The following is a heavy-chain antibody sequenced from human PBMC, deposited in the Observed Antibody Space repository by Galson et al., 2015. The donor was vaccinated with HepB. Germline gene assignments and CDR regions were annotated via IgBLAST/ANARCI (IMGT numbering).Heavy chain of an antibody. CDR3: ARQGKELWELDYFDY. V-gene: IGHV5-51*01. CDR2: IYPGDSDT. D-gene: IGHD1-26*01. J-gene: IGHJ4*02. CDR1: GYSFTSYW. Sequence: QSGAEVKKPGESLKISCKGSGYSFTSYWIGWVRQMPGKGLEWMGIIYPGDSDTRYSPSFQGRVTISADKSISTAYLQWSSLKASDTAMYYCARQGKELWELDYFDYWGQGTLVTVSS.